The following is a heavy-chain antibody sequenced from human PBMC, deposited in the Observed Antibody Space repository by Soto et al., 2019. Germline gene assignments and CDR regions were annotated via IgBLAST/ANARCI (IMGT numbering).Heavy chain of an antibody. J-gene: IGHJ4*02. V-gene: IGHV4-59*01. CDR2: IYYSGST. CDR1: GGSISSYY. Sequence: SETLSLTCTVPGGSISSYYWSWIRQPPGKGLEWIGYIYYSGSTNYNPSLKSRVTISVDTSKNQFSLKLSSVTAADTAVYYCARRYGPSFDYWGQGTLVTVSS. CDR3: ARRYGPSFDY. D-gene: IGHD4-17*01.